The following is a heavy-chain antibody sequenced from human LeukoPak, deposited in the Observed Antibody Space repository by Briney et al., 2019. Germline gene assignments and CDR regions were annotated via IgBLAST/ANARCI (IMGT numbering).Heavy chain of an antibody. D-gene: IGHD3-22*01. CDR1: GYTFTSYA. J-gene: IGHJ4*02. CDR3: ARVEDSSGYYGVSHFDY. CDR2: INAGNGNT. Sequence: ASVKVSCKASGYTFTSYAMHWVRQARGQRLEWMGWINAGNGNTKYSQKFQGRVTITRDTSASTAYMELSSLRSEDTAVYYCARVEDSSGYYGVSHFDYWGQGTLVTVSS. V-gene: IGHV1-3*01.